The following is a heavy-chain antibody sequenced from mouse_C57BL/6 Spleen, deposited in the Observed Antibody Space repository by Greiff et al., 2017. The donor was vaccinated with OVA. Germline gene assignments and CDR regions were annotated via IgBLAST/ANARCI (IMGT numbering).Heavy chain of an antibody. CDR3: TKFLRLPFAY. V-gene: IGHV6-3*01. D-gene: IGHD3-2*02. CDR1: GFTFSNYW. J-gene: IGHJ3*01. Sequence: EVKLEESGGGLVQPGGSMKLSCVASGFTFSNYWMNWVRQSPEKGLEWVAQIRLKSDNYATHYAESVKGRFTISRDDSKSSVYLQMNNLRAEDTGIYYCTKFLRLPFAYWGQGTLVTVSA. CDR2: IRLKSDNYAT.